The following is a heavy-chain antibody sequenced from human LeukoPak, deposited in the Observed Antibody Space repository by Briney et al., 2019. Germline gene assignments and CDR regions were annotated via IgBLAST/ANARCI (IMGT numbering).Heavy chain of an antibody. Sequence: ASVKISCKVSGYTFTDYYMRWVQQAPGKGLEWMGLVDPEDGETIYAEKFQGRVTITADTSTDTAYMELSSLRSEDTAVYYCATPPRYSTLEYFQHWGQGTLVTVSS. CDR3: ATPPRYSTLEYFQH. CDR1: GYTFTDYY. CDR2: VDPEDGET. J-gene: IGHJ1*01. D-gene: IGHD6-13*01. V-gene: IGHV1-69-2*01.